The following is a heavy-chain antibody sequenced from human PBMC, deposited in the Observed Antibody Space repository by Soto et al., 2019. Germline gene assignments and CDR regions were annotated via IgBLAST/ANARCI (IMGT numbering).Heavy chain of an antibody. V-gene: IGHV4-34*01. Sequence: QVQLQQWGAGLLKPSETLSLTCAVYGGSFSGYYWSWIRQPPGKGLEWIGEINHSGSTNYNPSLKSRVTISVDTSKNQFSLKLSSVTAADTAVYYCARARPTGRFDPWGQGTLVTVSS. CDR1: GGSFSGYY. J-gene: IGHJ5*02. D-gene: IGHD2-8*02. CDR2: INHSGST. CDR3: ARARPTGRFDP.